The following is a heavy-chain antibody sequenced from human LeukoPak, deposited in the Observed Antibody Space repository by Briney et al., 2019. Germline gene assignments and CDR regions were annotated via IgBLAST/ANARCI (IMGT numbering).Heavy chain of an antibody. Sequence: GASVKVSCKASGYTFTGYYLHWVRQAPGQGLEWMGWINPNSGGTNYAQKFQGRVTMTRDTSISTAYMELSRLRSDDTAVYYCARDPADSWKFVPDYRMDYWGQGTLVTVSS. D-gene: IGHD3-16*01. V-gene: IGHV1-2*02. J-gene: IGHJ4*02. CDR1: GYTFTGYY. CDR2: INPNSGGT. CDR3: ARDPADSWKFVPDYRMDY.